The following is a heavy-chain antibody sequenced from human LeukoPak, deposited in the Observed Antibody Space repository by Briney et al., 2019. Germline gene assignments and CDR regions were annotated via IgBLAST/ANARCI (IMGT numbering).Heavy chain of an antibody. CDR2: IKPDGGET. J-gene: IGHJ4*02. Sequence: PGRSLRLSCTASGFNFGDYAMSWVRQAPGKGLEWVANIKPDGGETYYVDSVKGRFTISRDNSKNTLYLQMNSLRTEDTAVYYCAKAGGIQLWPRLDYWGQGTLVTVSS. CDR3: AKAGGIQLWPRLDY. V-gene: IGHV3-7*02. D-gene: IGHD5-18*01. CDR1: GFNFGDYA.